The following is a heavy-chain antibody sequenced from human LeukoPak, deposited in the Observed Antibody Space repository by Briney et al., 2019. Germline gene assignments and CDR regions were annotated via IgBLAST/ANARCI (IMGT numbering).Heavy chain of an antibody. Sequence: GASVKVSCKASGYTFTSYDINWVRLATGQGLEWMGWMNPNSGNTGYAQKFQGRVTMTRNTSISTAYMELSSLRSEDTAVYYCARGSSPTYGGNSDYWGQGTLVTVSS. CDR3: ARGSSPTYGGNSDY. CDR2: MNPNSGNT. V-gene: IGHV1-8*01. CDR1: GYTFTSYD. J-gene: IGHJ4*02. D-gene: IGHD4-23*01.